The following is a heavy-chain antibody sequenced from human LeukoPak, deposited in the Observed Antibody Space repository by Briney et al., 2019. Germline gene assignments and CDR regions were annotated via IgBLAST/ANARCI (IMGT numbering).Heavy chain of an antibody. CDR2: IYSGGST. D-gene: IGHD3-22*01. CDR1: GFTVSSNY. Sequence: GGSLRLSCAASGFTVSSNYMSWVREAPGKGVEWVSVIYSGGSTYYADSVKGRFNISRDNSKNTLYLQMNSLRAEDTAVYYCARESYDSSGWEALVIWGQGTMVTVSS. J-gene: IGHJ3*02. V-gene: IGHV3-53*01. CDR3: ARESYDSSGWEALVI.